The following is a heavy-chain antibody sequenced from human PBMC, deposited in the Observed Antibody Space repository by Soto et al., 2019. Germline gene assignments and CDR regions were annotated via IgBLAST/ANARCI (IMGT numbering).Heavy chain of an antibody. Sequence: EVQLLESGGGLVQPGGSLRLSCAASGFTFSSYAMSWVRQAPGKGLEWVSAISGSGGSTYYADSVKGRLTNSRENSKNTLYLQMNGMRAEDTAVYYCAKAAPLGYCSGGSCYSRGYFDYWGQGTLVTVSS. J-gene: IGHJ4*02. CDR2: ISGSGGST. CDR1: GFTFSSYA. D-gene: IGHD2-15*01. CDR3: AKAAPLGYCSGGSCYSRGYFDY. V-gene: IGHV3-23*01.